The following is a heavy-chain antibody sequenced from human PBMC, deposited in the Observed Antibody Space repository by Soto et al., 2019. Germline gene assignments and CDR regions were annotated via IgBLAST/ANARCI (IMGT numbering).Heavy chain of an antibody. J-gene: IGHJ4*02. D-gene: IGHD3-10*01. Sequence: QVQLVQSGAEVKKPGSSVKVSCKASGGTFSPYTISWVRQAPGQGLEWMGRIIPFLGVTNYAQKFQARVTITADKSTTTAYMELSGLRFEDTAVYYCARDWESTVSTWSFGAFWGRGTLVTVSS. V-gene: IGHV1-69*08. CDR2: IIPFLGVT. CDR1: GGTFSPYT. CDR3: ARDWESTVSTWSFGAF.